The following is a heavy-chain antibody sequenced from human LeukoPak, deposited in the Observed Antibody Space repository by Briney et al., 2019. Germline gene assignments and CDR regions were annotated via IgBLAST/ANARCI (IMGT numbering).Heavy chain of an antibody. D-gene: IGHD3-10*01. CDR2: ISSGGDSI. Sequence: GGSLRLPCVASGITFRGHYMGWIRQAPGKGLEGLSYISSGGDSIYYADSVKGRFTISRDNAKNSVSLQMNSLRAEDTAVYYCASGSYGSGFYYFYYMDVWGKGTTVTVSS. V-gene: IGHV3-11*04. J-gene: IGHJ6*03. CDR1: GITFRGHY. CDR3: ASGSYGSGFYYFYYMDV.